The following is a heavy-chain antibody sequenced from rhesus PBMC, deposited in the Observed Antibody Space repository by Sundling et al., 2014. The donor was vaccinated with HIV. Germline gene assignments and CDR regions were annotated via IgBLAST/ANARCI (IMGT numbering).Heavy chain of an antibody. Sequence: QVQLQESGPAVVKPSETLSLTCAVSGGSISSSNWWSWIRQSPGKGLEWIGGFYDSGSSTNYNPSLKSRVTLSVDTSKNQLSLKLRDVTAADTAVYYCARDYGPYSGSSFDVWGPGVLVTVSS. CDR3: ARDYGPYSGSSFDV. D-gene: IGHD6-25*01. CDR1: GGSISSSNW. CDR2: FYDSGSST. V-gene: IGHV4-93*01. J-gene: IGHJ5-1*01.